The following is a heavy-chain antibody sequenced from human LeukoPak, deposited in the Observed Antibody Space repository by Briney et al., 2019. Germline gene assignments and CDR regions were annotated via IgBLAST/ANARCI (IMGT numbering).Heavy chain of an antibody. J-gene: IGHJ4*02. CDR2: INHSGST. Sequence: SETLSLTCAVYGGSFSGYYWSWIRQPPGKGLEWIGEINHSGSTDYNPSLKSRVTISVDTSKNQFSPKLSSVTAADTAVYYCARRCSTSCYFSDYWGQGTLVTVSS. V-gene: IGHV4-34*01. CDR1: GGSFSGYY. D-gene: IGHD2-2*01. CDR3: ARRCSTSCYFSDY.